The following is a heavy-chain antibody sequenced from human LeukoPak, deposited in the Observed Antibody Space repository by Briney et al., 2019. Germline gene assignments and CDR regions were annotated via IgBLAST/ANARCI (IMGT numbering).Heavy chain of an antibody. D-gene: IGHD6-19*01. V-gene: IGHV3-7*01. CDR3: AKTYSSDWYHFDY. CDR1: GFTFSSYA. J-gene: IGHJ4*02. CDR2: IKQDGSEK. Sequence: GRSLRLSCAASGFTFSSYAMHWVRQAPGKGLEWVANIKQDGSEKYYVDSVKGRFTISRDNAKNSLSLQMNSLKAEDTAVYYCAKTYSSDWYHFDYWGQGTLVTVSS.